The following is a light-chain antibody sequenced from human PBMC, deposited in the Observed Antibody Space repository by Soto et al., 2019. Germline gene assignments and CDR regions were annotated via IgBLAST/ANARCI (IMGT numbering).Light chain of an antibody. Sequence: QCVLTQPPSASWSTGQSVSISCTGTKNDIGVYDFVSWYQHHPGKAPRLIIYEVVQRPSGVPDRFSGSKSGNTASLTVSGLQAADEADYFCKSYAGSNTYVFGSGTKV. J-gene: IGLJ1*01. CDR3: KSYAGSNTYV. CDR1: KNDIGVYDF. V-gene: IGLV2-8*01. CDR2: EVV.